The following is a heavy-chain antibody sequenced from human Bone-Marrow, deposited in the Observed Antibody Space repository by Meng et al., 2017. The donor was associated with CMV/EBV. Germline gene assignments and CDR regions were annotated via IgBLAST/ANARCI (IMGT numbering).Heavy chain of an antibody. CDR1: GFTCNKYA. J-gene: IGHJ4*02. Sequence: LSCAASGFTCNKYAMSWVRQAPGKGLEWVSGISGSGTSTYYADSVKGHFTISRDNSKNTLYLQMTSLRAEDTAIYYCAKGKDYGDYFHWGQGTLVTVSS. CDR2: ISGSGTST. D-gene: IGHD4-17*01. CDR3: AKGKDYGDYFH. V-gene: IGHV3-23*01.